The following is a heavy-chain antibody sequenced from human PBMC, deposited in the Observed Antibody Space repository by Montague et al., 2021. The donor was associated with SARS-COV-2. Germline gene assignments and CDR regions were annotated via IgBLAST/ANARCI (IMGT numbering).Heavy chain of an antibody. CDR2: IYYNGST. Sequence: SETLSLTCTVSGGSISSSSYYWGWIRQPPGKGLEWIGSIYYNGSTYYNPSLKSRVTISVDTSKNQFSLKLSSVTAADTAVYYCARVISRQNNIVVVGLYYFDYWGQGTLVTVSS. D-gene: IGHD2-15*01. J-gene: IGHJ4*02. CDR3: ARVISRQNNIVVVGLYYFDY. V-gene: IGHV4-39*07. CDR1: GGSISSSSYY.